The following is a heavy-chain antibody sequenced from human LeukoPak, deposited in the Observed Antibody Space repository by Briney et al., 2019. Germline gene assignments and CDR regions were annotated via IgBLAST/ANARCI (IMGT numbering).Heavy chain of an antibody. J-gene: IGHJ4*02. CDR3: TSDPTFYSGRYCFDY. V-gene: IGHV1-58*01. D-gene: IGHD1-26*01. CDR2: IVVGSGNT. CDR1: GFTFSNSA. Sequence: SVKVSCKASGFTFSNSAVQWVRQARGQRLEWIGWIVVGSGNTNYAQKFQERVTITRDMSTSTAYMELSNLRSEDTAVYYCTSDPTFYSGRYCFDYWGQGTLVTVSS.